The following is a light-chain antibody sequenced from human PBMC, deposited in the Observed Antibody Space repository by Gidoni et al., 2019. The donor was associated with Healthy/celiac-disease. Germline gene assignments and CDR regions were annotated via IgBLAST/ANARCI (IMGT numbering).Light chain of an antibody. CDR2: AAS. Sequence: DIQMTQSPSSLSASVGDRVTITCRASQSISSYLNWYQQKPGKAPKLLIYAASSLQSGVPSRFSGSGSGTDGTLTISSLQPEDFATYYCQQSYSTPMCSFGQGTKLEIK. CDR1: QSISSY. V-gene: IGKV1-39*01. CDR3: QQSYSTPMCS. J-gene: IGKJ2*04.